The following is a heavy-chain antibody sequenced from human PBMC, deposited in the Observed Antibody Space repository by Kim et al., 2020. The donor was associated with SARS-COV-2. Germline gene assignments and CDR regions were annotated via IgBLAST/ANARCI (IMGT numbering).Heavy chain of an antibody. CDR2: MNPNSGNT. CDR1: GYTFTSYD. J-gene: IGHJ5*02. Sequence: ASVKVSCKASGYTFTSYDINWVRQATGQGLEWMGWMNPNSGNTGYAQKFQGRVTMTRNTSISTAYMELSSLRSEDTAVYYCARRISQPRISIAARPWNWFDPWGQGTLVTVSS. D-gene: IGHD6-6*01. V-gene: IGHV1-8*01. CDR3: ARRISQPRISIAARPWNWFDP.